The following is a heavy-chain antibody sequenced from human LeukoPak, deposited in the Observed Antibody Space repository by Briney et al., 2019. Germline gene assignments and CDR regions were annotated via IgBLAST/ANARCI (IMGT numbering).Heavy chain of an antibody. CDR1: GGSFSGYY. CDR2: INHSGST. Sequence: SETLSLTCAVYGGSFSGYYWSWIRQPPGKGLEWIGEINHSGSTNYNPSLKSRVTISVGTSKNQFSLKLSSVTAADTAVYYCARIQLPYYYYGMDVWGQGTTVTVSS. J-gene: IGHJ6*02. CDR3: ARIQLPYYYYGMDV. D-gene: IGHD2-2*01. V-gene: IGHV4-34*01.